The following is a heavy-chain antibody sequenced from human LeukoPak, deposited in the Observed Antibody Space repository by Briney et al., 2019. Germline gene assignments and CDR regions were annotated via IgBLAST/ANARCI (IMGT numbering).Heavy chain of an antibody. D-gene: IGHD2-2*01. Sequence: PGGSLRLSCAASGFTFSNAWMSWVRQAPGKGLEWVGRIKSKTDGGTTDYAAPVKGRFTISRGDSKNTLYLQMNSLKTEDTAVYYCTTGPVVVPAAVDYWGQGTLVTVSS. CDR3: TTGPVVVPAAVDY. J-gene: IGHJ4*02. V-gene: IGHV3-15*01. CDR2: IKSKTDGGTT. CDR1: GFTFSNAW.